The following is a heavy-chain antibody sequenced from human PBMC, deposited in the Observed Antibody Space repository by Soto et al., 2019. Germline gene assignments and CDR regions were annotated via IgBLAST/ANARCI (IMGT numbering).Heavy chain of an antibody. V-gene: IGHV4-59*01. CDR1: GGSISSYY. J-gene: IGHJ4*02. Sequence: SETLSLTCTVSGGSISSYYWSWIRQPPGKGLEWIGYIYYSGSTNYNPSLKSRVTISVDTSKNQFSLKLSSVTAADTAVYYCAREGSTTVRDYFDYWGQGTLVTVSS. D-gene: IGHD4-17*01. CDR2: IYYSGST. CDR3: AREGSTTVRDYFDY.